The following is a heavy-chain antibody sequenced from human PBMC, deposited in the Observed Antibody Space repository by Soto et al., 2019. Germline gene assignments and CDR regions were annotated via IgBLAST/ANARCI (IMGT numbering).Heavy chain of an antibody. D-gene: IGHD6-19*01. J-gene: IGHJ4*02. V-gene: IGHV1-69*02. CDR3: VKIAVAGTGYFDY. CDR2: IIPILGIA. Sequence: SVKVSCKASGGTFSSYTISWVRQAPGQGLEWMGRIIPILGIANYAQKFQGRVTITADKSTSTAYMELSSLRSEDTAVYYCVKIAVAGTGYFDYWGQGTLVTVSS. CDR1: GGTFSSYT.